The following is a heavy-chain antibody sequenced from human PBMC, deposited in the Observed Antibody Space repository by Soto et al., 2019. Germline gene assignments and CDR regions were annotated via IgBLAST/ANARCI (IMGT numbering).Heavy chain of an antibody. CDR3: PGHRWRYSQFDH. CDR1: GGSISSYY. CDR2: IYYSGST. J-gene: IGHJ5*02. D-gene: IGHD4-4*01. Sequence: QVQLQESGPGLVKPSETLSLTCTVSGGSISSYYWSWIRQPPGKGLEWVGYIYYSGSTNYNPSLKRPAAIAADTSNIPFAREVSSAPAAAAAVYSCPGHRWRYSQFDHWGQGTLVTV. V-gene: IGHV4-59*08.